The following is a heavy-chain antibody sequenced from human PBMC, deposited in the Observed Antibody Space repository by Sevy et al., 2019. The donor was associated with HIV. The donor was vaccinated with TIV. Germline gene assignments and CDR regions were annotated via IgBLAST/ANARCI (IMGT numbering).Heavy chain of an antibody. CDR2: IYSGGST. CDR3: ARGRIAAAGTIKYYYGMDV. J-gene: IGHJ6*02. V-gene: IGHV3-53*01. Sequence: GGSLRLSCAASGFTVSSNYMSWVRQAPGKGLEWVSVIYSGGSTYYADSGKGRFTISRDNSKNMLYLQMNSLGAEDTAVYYCARGRIAAAGTIKYYYGMDVWGQGTTVTVSS. D-gene: IGHD6-13*01. CDR1: GFTVSSNY.